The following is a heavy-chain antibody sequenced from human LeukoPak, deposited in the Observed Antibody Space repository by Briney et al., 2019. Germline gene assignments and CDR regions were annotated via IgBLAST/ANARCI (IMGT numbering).Heavy chain of an antibody. CDR1: GFTFSIYA. Sequence: GGSLRLSCAASGFTFSIYAMTWVRQAPGKGLEWVANIKQDGSEKYYVDSVKGRFTISRDNAKNSLYLQMNSLRAEDTAVYYCARGFGSYFDYWGQGTLVTVSS. CDR3: ARGFGSYFDY. CDR2: IKQDGSEK. D-gene: IGHD3-10*01. J-gene: IGHJ4*02. V-gene: IGHV3-7*01.